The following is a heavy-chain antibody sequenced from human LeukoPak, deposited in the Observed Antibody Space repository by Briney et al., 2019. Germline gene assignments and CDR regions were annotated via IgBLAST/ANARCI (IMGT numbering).Heavy chain of an antibody. CDR3: AKLFDSGTYNNFFHY. CDR2: ITATSSNT. J-gene: IGHJ4*02. D-gene: IGHD3-10*01. V-gene: IGHV3-23*01. Sequence: PGGSLRLSCAASGFTVSSNYMSWVRQAPGKGLEWVSAITATSSNTYDADSVQGRFIISRDNSKNTLYLQMNSLRPEDTAIYYCAKLFDSGTYNNFFHYWGQGTLVTVSS. CDR1: GFTVSSNY.